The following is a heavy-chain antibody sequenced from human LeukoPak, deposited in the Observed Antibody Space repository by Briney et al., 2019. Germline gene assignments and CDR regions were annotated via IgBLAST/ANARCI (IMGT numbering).Heavy chain of an antibody. Sequence: GASVKVSCKASGYTFTSYDINWVRQATGQGLEWMGWMNPNSGNTGYAQKFQGRVTMTRNTSISTAYMELSSLRSEDTAVYYCARVWVLRGAPMFDPWGQGTPVTVSS. CDR1: GYTFTSYD. J-gene: IGHJ5*02. CDR3: ARVWVLRGAPMFDP. V-gene: IGHV1-8*01. D-gene: IGHD3-10*01. CDR2: MNPNSGNT.